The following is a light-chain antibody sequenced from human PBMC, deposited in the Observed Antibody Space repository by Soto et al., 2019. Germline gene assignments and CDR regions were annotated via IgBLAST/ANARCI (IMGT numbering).Light chain of an antibody. V-gene: IGKV3-15*01. CDR1: QTLRNK. CDR2: GGF. CDR3: QQYNGSYLT. Sequence: IVLTQSPGTLSVSPGERVILSCRASQTLRNKLAWYQQKPGQAPRLLIYGGFTRATGIPARFSGSGSGTESTITVNRLQSEDFAIYYCQQYNGSYLTFGPGTKLDLK. J-gene: IGKJ3*01.